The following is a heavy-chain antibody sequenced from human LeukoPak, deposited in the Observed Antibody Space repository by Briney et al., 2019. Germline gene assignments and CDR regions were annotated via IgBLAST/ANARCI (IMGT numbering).Heavy chain of an antibody. CDR3: AREWTYSSGWSASGY. CDR2: ITSSSSYM. CDR1: GFTFSNYN. V-gene: IGHV3-21*01. J-gene: IGHJ4*02. D-gene: IGHD6-19*01. Sequence: GGSLRLSCAASGFTFSNYNVNWVRQAPGKGLEWVSSITSSSSYMYYADSVKGRFTISRDNSKNTLYLQMNSLRAEDTALYYCAREWTYSSGWSASGYWGQGTLVTVSS.